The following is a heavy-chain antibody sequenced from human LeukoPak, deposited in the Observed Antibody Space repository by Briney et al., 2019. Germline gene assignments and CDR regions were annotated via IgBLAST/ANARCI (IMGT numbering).Heavy chain of an antibody. D-gene: IGHD5-18*01. V-gene: IGHV1-2*02. CDR3: ARDTGYSYGYATEYYFDY. CDR1: GYTFTGYY. Sequence: ASVKVSCKASGYTFTGYYMHWVRQAPGQGLEWMGWINANSGGTNYAQKFQGRVTMTRDTSISTAYMELSRLRSDDTAVYYCARDTGYSYGYATEYYFDYWGQGTLVTVSS. CDR2: INANSGGT. J-gene: IGHJ4*02.